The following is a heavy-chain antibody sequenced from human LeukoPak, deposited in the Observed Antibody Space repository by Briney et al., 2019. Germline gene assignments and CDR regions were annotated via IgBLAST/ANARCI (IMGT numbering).Heavy chain of an antibody. D-gene: IGHD3-16*01. V-gene: IGHV3-20*04. J-gene: IGHJ5*02. CDR2: INWNGGST. CDR3: ASQSYARFDP. CDR1: GFTFNDYG. Sequence: GGSLRLSCAASGFTFNDYGMSWVRQAPGKGLEWVSGINWNGGSTGYADSVKGRFTISRDNARNSLFLQMNSLRVEDTGVYYCASQSYARFDPWGQGTLVTVSS.